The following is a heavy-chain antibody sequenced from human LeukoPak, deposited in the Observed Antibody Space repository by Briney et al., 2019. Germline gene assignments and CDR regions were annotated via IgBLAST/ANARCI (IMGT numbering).Heavy chain of an antibody. D-gene: IGHD2-15*01. CDR3: AREGTYCSGGSCYRVYFDY. V-gene: IGHV4-39*07. Sequence: SETLSLTCTVSGGSISSSSYYWGWIRQPPGKGLEWIGSIYYSGSTYYNPSLKSRVTISVDKSKNQFSLKLSSVTAADTAVYYCAREGTYCSGGSCYRVYFDYWGQGTLVTVSS. J-gene: IGHJ4*02. CDR2: IYYSGST. CDR1: GGSISSSSYY.